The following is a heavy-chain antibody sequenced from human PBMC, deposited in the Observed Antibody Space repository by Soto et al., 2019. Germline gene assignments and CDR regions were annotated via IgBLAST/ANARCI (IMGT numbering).Heavy chain of an antibody. D-gene: IGHD3-10*01. CDR1: GFTFSSYW. CDR3: ARVSSGFGWYYYYMDV. Sequence: EVQLVESGGGLVQPGGSLRLSCAASGFTFSSYWMHWVRQAPGKGLVCVSRINSDGSSTSYADSVKGRFTISRDNAKNTLYLQMNSLRAEDTAVYYCARVSSGFGWYYYYMDVWGKGTTVTVSS. CDR2: INSDGSST. V-gene: IGHV3-74*01. J-gene: IGHJ6*03.